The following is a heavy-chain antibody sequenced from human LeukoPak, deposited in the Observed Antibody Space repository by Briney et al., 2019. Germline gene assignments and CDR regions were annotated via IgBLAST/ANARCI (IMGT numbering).Heavy chain of an antibody. CDR2: IYYSGTT. CDR3: ARGYSYGLLDY. V-gene: IGHV4-30-4*01. J-gene: IGHJ4*02. Sequence: SETLSLTCTVSGGSISSGDYYWSWIRQPPGKGLEWIGYIYYSGTTYYNPSLKSRVTISVDTSKNQFSLKLSSVAAADTAVYYCARGYSYGLLDYWGQGTLVTVSS. D-gene: IGHD5-18*01. CDR1: GGSISSGDYY.